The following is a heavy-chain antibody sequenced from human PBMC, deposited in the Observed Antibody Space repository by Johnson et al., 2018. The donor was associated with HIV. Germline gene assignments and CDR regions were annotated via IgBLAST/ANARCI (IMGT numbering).Heavy chain of an antibody. Sequence: VHLVESGGGLVQPGGSLRLSCAASGFTFSSYWMHWVRQAPGKGLVWVSTISAGGGSTHYAESVKGRFTISRDNSKNMLYLQMNSLRAEDTAVYYCAREGGDALDIWGQGTMVTVSS. D-gene: IGHD3-16*01. CDR1: GFTFSSYW. J-gene: IGHJ3*02. CDR3: AREGGDALDI. V-gene: IGHV3-74*01. CDR2: ISAGGGST.